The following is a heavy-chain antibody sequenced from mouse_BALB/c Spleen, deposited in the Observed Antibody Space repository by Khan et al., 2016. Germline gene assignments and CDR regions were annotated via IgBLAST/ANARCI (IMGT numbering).Heavy chain of an antibody. D-gene: IGHD1-1*01. CDR1: GFTFTDYY. CDR3: ARDYYAYYFDY. Sequence: EVELVESGGGLVQPGGSLRLSCATSGFTFTDYYMSWFRQPPGKALEWLGFIRNKANGYTTEYSASVKGRFTISRDNSPSILYLQLNTLRSEDSATYYCARDYYAYYFDYWGQGTTLTVSS. J-gene: IGHJ2*01. V-gene: IGHV7-3*02. CDR2: IRNKANGYTT.